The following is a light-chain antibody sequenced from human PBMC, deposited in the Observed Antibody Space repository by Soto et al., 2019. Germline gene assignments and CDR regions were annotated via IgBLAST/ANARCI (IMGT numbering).Light chain of an antibody. CDR1: QSISTY. V-gene: IGKV3-11*01. Sequence: EIVLTQSQATLSLSPGEIATLSCRASQSISTYLAWYQQKPGQAPRLLIYDVSKRAAGVPARFSGSGSGTDFTLTISSLEPEDFAVYYCQQRSNWPPRLTFGGGTKVEI. J-gene: IGKJ4*01. CDR2: DVS. CDR3: QQRSNWPPRLT.